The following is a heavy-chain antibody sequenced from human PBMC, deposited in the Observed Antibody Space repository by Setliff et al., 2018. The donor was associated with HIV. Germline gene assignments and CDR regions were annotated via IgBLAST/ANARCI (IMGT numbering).Heavy chain of an antibody. CDR1: GYSISSGYY. CDR2: IYHSGST. V-gene: IGHV4-38-2*01. Sequence: SETLSLTCAVSGYSISSGYYWGWIRQPPGKELEWIGSIYHSGSTYYNPSLKIRVTISVGTSKNQFSLKLSSVTAADTAVYYCARHRRYCSGVSCSDAFDIWGQGTMVTVSS. J-gene: IGHJ3*02. CDR3: ARHRRYCSGVSCSDAFDI. D-gene: IGHD2-15*01.